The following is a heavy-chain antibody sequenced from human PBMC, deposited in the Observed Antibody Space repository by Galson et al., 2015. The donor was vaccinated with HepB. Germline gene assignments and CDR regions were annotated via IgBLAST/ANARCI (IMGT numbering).Heavy chain of an antibody. CDR1: GGSISSSSYY. V-gene: IGHV4-39*07. Sequence: SLTCTVSGGSISSSSYYWGWIRQPPGKGLEWIGSIYYSGSTYYNPSLKSRVTISVDTSKNQFSLKLSSVTAADTAVYYCARLAAAGPYYGMDVWGQGTTVTVSS. CDR2: IYYSGST. J-gene: IGHJ6*02. CDR3: ARLAAAGPYYGMDV. D-gene: IGHD6-13*01.